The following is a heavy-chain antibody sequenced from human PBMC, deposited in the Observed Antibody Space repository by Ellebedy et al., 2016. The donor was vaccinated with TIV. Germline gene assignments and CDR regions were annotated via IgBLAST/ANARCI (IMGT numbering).Heavy chain of an antibody. D-gene: IGHD3-22*01. Sequence: GESLKISXAASGFTFRRDTMNWVRQAPGKGLEWVSSISGSSSDIYYADSVRGRFTISRDNAKNSLFLQMNSLRVEDTAVYYCARHRDSTGSYDYWGQGTLVTVSP. CDR1: GFTFRRDT. CDR3: ARHRDSTGSYDY. J-gene: IGHJ4*02. CDR2: ISGSSSDI. V-gene: IGHV3-21*01.